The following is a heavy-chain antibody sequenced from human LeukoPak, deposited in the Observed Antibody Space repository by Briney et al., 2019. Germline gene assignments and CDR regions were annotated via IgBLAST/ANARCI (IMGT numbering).Heavy chain of an antibody. CDR3: ARVKGWSFYYYGMDV. D-gene: IGHD2-15*01. CDR1: GFTFSSYA. V-gene: IGHV3-7*01. CDR2: IKQDGSEK. Sequence: GRSLRLSCAASGFTFSSYAMHWVRQAPGKGLEWVANIKQDGSEKYYVDSVKGRFTISRDNAKNSLYLQMNSLRAEDTAVYYCARVKGWSFYYYGMDVWGQGTTVTVSS. J-gene: IGHJ6*02.